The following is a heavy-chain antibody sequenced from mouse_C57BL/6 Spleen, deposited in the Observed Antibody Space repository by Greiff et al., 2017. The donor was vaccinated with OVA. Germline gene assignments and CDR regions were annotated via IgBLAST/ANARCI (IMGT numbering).Heavy chain of an antibody. J-gene: IGHJ2*01. CDR1: GYTFTSYW. Sequence: QVQLQQPGAELVKPGASVKLSCNASGYTFTSYWMHWVKQRPGQGLEWIGMIHPNSGSTNYNEKFKSKATLTVDKSSSTAYMQLSSLTSEDSAVYYCARGDYGSPYWGQGTTLTVSS. D-gene: IGHD1-1*01. CDR2: IHPNSGST. V-gene: IGHV1-64*01. CDR3: ARGDYGSPY.